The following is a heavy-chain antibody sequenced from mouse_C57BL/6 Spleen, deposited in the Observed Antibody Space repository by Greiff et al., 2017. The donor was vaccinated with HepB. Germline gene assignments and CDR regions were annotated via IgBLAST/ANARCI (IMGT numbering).Heavy chain of an antibody. D-gene: IGHD2-4*01. V-gene: IGHV1-18*01. CDR3: ARSAYDYDFWYFDV. Sequence: EVQLQQSGPELVKPGASVKIPCKASGYTFTDYNMDWVKQSHGKSLEWIGDINPNNGGTIYNQKFKGKATLTVYKSSSTAYMELRSLTSEDTAVYYCARSAYDYDFWYFDVWGTGTTVTVSS. J-gene: IGHJ1*03. CDR1: GYTFTDYN. CDR2: INPNNGGT.